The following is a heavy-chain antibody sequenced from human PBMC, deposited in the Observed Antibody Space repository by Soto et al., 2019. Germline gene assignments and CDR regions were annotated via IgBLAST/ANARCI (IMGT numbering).Heavy chain of an antibody. CDR3: ARGGPPTQWLVRGYYYGMDV. Sequence: SVKVSCKASGYTFTSYAFSWVRQAPGQGLEWLGGIMPIFGRPDYAQKFRDRVTITADESTSSAHMELSSLRSEDTAVYYCARGGPPTQWLVRGYYYGMDVWGQGTTVTVSS. CDR2: IMPIFGRP. J-gene: IGHJ6*02. D-gene: IGHD6-19*01. CDR1: GYTFTSYA. V-gene: IGHV1-69*13.